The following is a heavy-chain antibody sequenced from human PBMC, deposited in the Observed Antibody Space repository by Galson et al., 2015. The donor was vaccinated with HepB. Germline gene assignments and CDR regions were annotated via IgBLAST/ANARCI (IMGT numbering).Heavy chain of an antibody. CDR2: ISAYNGNT. CDR1: GYTFTSYG. CDR3: ARSGYCSSTSCYAGGWFDP. D-gene: IGHD2-2*01. J-gene: IGHJ5*02. Sequence: QSGAEVKKPGASVKVSYKASGYTFTSYGISWVRQAPGQGLEWMGWISAYNGNTNYAQKLQGRVTMTTDTSTSTAYMELRSLRSDDTAVYYCARSGYCSSTSCYAGGWFDPWGQGTLVTVSS. V-gene: IGHV1-18*04.